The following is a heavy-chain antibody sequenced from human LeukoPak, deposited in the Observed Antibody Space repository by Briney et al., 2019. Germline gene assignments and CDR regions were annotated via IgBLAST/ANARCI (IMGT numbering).Heavy chain of an antibody. CDR1: GFTFSTYG. V-gene: IGHV3-30*02. D-gene: IGHD5-24*01. CDR2: IRYDGSNK. CDR3: AKEVEMATKN. J-gene: IGHJ1*01. Sequence: PGGSLRLSCAASGFTFSTYGMHWVRQAPGKGLEWVAFIRYDGSNKYYADSVKGRFTISRDNSKNTLYLQMNSLRAEDTAVYYCAKEVEMATKNWGQGTLVTVSS.